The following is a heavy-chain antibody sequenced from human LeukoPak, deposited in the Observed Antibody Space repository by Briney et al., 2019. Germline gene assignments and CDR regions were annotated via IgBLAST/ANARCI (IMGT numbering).Heavy chain of an antibody. CDR1: GYAFTSYG. J-gene: IGHJ6*04. Sequence: ASVKVSFKASGYAFTSYGISWVRQAPGQGLEWMGWISAYNGNTNYAQKLQGRVTMTTDTSTSTAYMELRSLRSDDTAVYYCARGGAPSGYDFWSGYSTHGMDVWGKGTTVTVSS. V-gene: IGHV1-18*01. CDR3: ARGGAPSGYDFWSGYSTHGMDV. D-gene: IGHD3-3*01. CDR2: ISAYNGNT.